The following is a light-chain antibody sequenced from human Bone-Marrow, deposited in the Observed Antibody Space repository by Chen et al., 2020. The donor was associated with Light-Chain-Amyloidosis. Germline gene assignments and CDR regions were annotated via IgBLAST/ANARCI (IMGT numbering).Light chain of an antibody. CDR1: QSFLHSSNNNNY. Sequence: DIVMTQSPTSLAVSLGERATINCRSSQSFLHSSNNNNYLAWYQQKPGQPPKLLIYWASTRESGVPDRFSASGSGTDFTLTISSLQAEDVAVYHCQQYYGTPTFGPGTKVDIK. CDR3: QQYYGTPT. CDR2: WAS. J-gene: IGKJ3*01. V-gene: IGKV4-1*01.